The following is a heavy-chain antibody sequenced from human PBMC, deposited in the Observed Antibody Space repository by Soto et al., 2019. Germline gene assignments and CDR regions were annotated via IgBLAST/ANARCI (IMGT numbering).Heavy chain of an antibody. Sequence: PSETLSLTCTVSGGSISSRSYYWGWIRQPPGKGLEWIGYIYYSGSTYFNPSLKSRVTISVDTSKNQFSLKLSSVTAAGTAVYYCARGVGNDYSDYYFDYWGQGTLVTVSS. CDR2: IYYSGST. V-gene: IGHV4-39*07. CDR1: GGSISSRSYY. CDR3: ARGVGNDYSDYYFDY. D-gene: IGHD4-17*01. J-gene: IGHJ4*02.